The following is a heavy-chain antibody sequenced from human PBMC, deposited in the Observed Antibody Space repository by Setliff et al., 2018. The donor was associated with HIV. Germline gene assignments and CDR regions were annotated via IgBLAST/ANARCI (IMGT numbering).Heavy chain of an antibody. CDR1: GYTFSGYH. V-gene: IGHV1-8*02. J-gene: IGHJ4*02. Sequence: ASVKVSCKASGYTFSGYHMYWVRQSPGQGLEWLGWMNPNSGRAGSAQMFQGRLTMTRDTSTSTAYMELSSLTSDDTAIYYCARGRLSWSPDFWGQGTLVTVSS. CDR2: MNPNSGRA. CDR3: ARGRLSWSPDF.